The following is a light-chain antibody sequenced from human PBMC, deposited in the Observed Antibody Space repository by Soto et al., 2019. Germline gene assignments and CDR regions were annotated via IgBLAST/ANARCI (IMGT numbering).Light chain of an antibody. CDR1: QSVGTY. V-gene: IGKV3-11*01. CDR2: DAS. CDR3: QQRTNWPPLT. J-gene: IGKJ4*01. Sequence: EIVLTQSPATLSLSPGERATLSCRASQSVGTYLAWYQQKPGQAPRLLIYDASIRATGIPARFSGSGSGTDFTLTISSLEPQDFAVYYCQQRTNWPPLTFGGGTKVEIK.